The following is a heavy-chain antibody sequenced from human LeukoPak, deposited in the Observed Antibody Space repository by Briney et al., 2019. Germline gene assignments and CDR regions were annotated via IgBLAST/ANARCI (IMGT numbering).Heavy chain of an antibody. CDR2: IYHSGST. Sequence: SETLSLTCTVSGYSISSGYYWGWIRRPPGKGLEWIGSIYHSGSTYYNPSLKSRVTISVDTSKNQFSLKLSSVTAADTAVYYCARVYYDSSGYLYYFDYWGQGTLVTVSS. CDR3: ARVYYDSSGYLYYFDY. CDR1: GYSISSGYY. J-gene: IGHJ4*02. D-gene: IGHD3-22*01. V-gene: IGHV4-38-2*02.